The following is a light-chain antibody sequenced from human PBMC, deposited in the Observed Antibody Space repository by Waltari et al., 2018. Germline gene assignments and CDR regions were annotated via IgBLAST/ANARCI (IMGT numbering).Light chain of an antibody. CDR3: CSYAGSYTLI. J-gene: IGLJ2*01. Sequence: SALTQPRSVSGSPGQSVTISCTGTSGAVGGCNFLPWYQHHPGKAPKVLIYDVNERPSGVPDRFSGSKSGNTASLTISGLQPEDEADYYCCSYAGSYTLIFGGGTKLTVL. V-gene: IGLV2-11*01. CDR1: SGAVGGCNF. CDR2: DVN.